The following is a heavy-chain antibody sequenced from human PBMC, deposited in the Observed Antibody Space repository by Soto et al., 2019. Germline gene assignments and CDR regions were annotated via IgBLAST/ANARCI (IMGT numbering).Heavy chain of an antibody. D-gene: IGHD2-8*02. V-gene: IGHV3-23*01. Sequence: GGSLRLSCAASGFICTSYDMSWVRQAPGKGLEWVSTILVGGSTHYEDSVKGRFTISRDGSKNTVYLQMNSLTAGDTAVYYCAKATATGGGAFEICGQGTMVTVSS. CDR2: ILVGGST. J-gene: IGHJ3*02. CDR3: AKATATGGGAFEI. CDR1: GFICTSYD.